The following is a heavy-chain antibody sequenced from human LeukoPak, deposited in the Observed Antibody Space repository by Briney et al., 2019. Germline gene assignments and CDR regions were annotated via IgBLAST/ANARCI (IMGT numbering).Heavy chain of an antibody. CDR3: ARAYYDILTGYYITGFDY. J-gene: IGHJ4*02. V-gene: IGHV3-13*01. D-gene: IGHD3-9*01. CDR1: GFTFSSYD. CDR2: IGTAGDT. Sequence: GRSLRLSCAASGFTFSSYDMHWVRQATGKGLEWVSAIGTAGDTYYPGSVKGRFTISRENAKNSLYLQMNSLRAGDTAVYYCARAYYDILTGYYITGFDYWGQGTLVTVSS.